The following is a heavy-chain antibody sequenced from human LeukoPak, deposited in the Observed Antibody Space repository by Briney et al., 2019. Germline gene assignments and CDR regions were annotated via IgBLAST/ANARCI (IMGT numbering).Heavy chain of an antibody. D-gene: IGHD3-22*01. J-gene: IGHJ4*02. Sequence: PSETLSLTCTVSGGSISSYYWSWIRQPPGKGLEWIGYIYYSGSTNYNPSLKSRVTISVDTSKNQFSLKLSSVTAADTAVYYCASLSRGFDYWGQGTLVTVSS. CDR3: ASLSRGFDY. CDR2: IYYSGST. CDR1: GGSISSYY. V-gene: IGHV4-59*08.